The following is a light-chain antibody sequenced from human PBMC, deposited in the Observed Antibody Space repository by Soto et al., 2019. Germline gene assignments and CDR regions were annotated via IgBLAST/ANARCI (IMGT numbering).Light chain of an antibody. CDR3: QQRSDWPLYT. CDR1: QTVTSF. V-gene: IGKV3-11*01. Sequence: EIALTQSPATLSLSPGERATLSCRASQTVTSFLAWYQQKPGQAPRLLIYGASRRAAGIPDRFSGSGSGTDFTLTISGLEPEDFAVYYCQQRSDWPLYTFGEGTKVDIK. J-gene: IGKJ2*01. CDR2: GAS.